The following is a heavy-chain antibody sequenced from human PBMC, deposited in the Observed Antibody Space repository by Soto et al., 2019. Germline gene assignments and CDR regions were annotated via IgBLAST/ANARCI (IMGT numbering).Heavy chain of an antibody. J-gene: IGHJ4*02. CDR1: RGTYSSYA. CDR2: IIPIFGTA. Sequence: SVKVTCKAPRGTYSSYAISWVRQATRQGLEWMGGIIPIFGTANYAQKFQGRVTIIADESTSTAYMELSSLRSEDTSLYYCARGGHSSGFDYWGKRTWVIVSS. CDR3: ARGGHSSGFDY. D-gene: IGHD3-10*01. V-gene: IGHV1-69*01.